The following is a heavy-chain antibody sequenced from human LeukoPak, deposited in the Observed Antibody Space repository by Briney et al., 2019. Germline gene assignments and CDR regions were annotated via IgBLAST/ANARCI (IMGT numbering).Heavy chain of an antibody. CDR2: IFYSGTT. V-gene: IGHV4-30-4*01. CDR3: AREYRPPRCFDY. D-gene: IGHD2-2*01. Sequence: PSETLSLTCTVSGGSISSGDYYWTWLRQPPGKGLEWIGYIFYSGTTYYNSSLQSRVTISVDTSKNQFSLKLRSVTAADTAVYYCAREYRPPRCFDYWGQGSLVTVSS. J-gene: IGHJ4*02. CDR1: GGSISSGDYY.